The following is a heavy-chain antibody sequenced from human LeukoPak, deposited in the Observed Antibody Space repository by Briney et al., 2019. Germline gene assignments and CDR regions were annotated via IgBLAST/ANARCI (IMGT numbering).Heavy chain of an antibody. CDR1: GFTFSIYE. CDR2: IIQSGSTV. J-gene: IGHJ4*02. CDR3: ARERQSCGGDCSDY. Sequence: PGGSLRLSCVASGFTFSIYEMNWVRQAPGRGLEWVSYIIQSGSTVYYADSVKGRFTISRDNAKNSLYLQMNRLRAEDTAVYYCARERQSCGGDCSDYWGQGTLVTVSS. V-gene: IGHV3-48*03. D-gene: IGHD2-21*01.